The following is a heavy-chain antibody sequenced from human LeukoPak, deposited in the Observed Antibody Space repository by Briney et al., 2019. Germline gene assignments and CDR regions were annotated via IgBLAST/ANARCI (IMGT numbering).Heavy chain of an antibody. V-gene: IGHV3-30*04. Sequence: GGSLRLSCAASGFTFSSYAMHWVRQAPGKGLEWVAVKSYDGSNKYYADSVKGRFTISRDNSKNTLYLQMNSLRAEDTAVYYCASSSIRGVLKASLDYWGQGTLVTVSS. CDR3: ASSSIRGVLKASLDY. D-gene: IGHD3-10*01. CDR1: GFTFSSYA. CDR2: KSYDGSNK. J-gene: IGHJ4*02.